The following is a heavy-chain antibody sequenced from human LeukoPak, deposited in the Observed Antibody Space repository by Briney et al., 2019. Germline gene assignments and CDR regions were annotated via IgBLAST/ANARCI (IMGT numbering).Heavy chain of an antibody. CDR1: GYTFTGYY. D-gene: IGHD2-15*01. CDR2: INPNSGGT. J-gene: IGHJ4*02. CDR3: ASNPIGNGGSCCHY. Sequence: ASVKVACKASGYTFTGYYMHWVRQAPGQGLEWMGRINPNSGGTNYAQKFQGRVTMTRDTSISTAYMELSRLRSDDTAVYYCASNPIGNGGSCCHYWGQGTLVTVSS. V-gene: IGHV1-2*06.